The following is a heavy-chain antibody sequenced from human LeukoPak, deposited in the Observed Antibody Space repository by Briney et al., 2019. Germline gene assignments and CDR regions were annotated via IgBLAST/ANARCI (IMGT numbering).Heavy chain of an antibody. D-gene: IGHD3-10*01. CDR3: ARAIRGSAVDTGDP. J-gene: IGHJ5*02. CDR1: GFTRSRYR. CDR2: IKNDGSEE. V-gene: IGHV3-7*01. Sequence: GGSLRLSCAASGFTRSRYRMRCVPDAPEKGVEGVAKIKNDGSEEYYVDSVKGRFTISRDNARTSRFLQMNSLTVEDTAVYYCARAIRGSAVDTGDPSGHGALVTASS.